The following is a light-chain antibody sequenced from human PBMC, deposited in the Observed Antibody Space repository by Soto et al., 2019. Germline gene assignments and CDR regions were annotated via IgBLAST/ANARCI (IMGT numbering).Light chain of an antibody. J-gene: IGLJ2*01. CDR1: NSNIGAGYD. CDR3: QSYDSSLGDRI. CDR2: GNS. Sequence: QSVLTQPPSESRAPGQSVTISCTGSNSNIGAGYDVHWYQQPPGTAPKLLIHGNSYRPSGVPDRFSGSKSGISASLAITGLQADDEAYYYCQSYDSSLGDRIFGGGTKLTVL. V-gene: IGLV1-40*01.